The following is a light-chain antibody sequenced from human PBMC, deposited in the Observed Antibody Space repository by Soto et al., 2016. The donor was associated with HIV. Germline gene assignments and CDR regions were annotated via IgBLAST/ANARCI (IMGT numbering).Light chain of an antibody. V-gene: IGLV3-21*02. CDR3: QVWDTRSDHWV. CDR2: DDS. CDR1: DIGSKS. J-gene: IGLJ3*02. Sequence: SYELTQPPSESGAPGETATLTCGGTDIGSKSVRWFQQKPGQAPILVAYDDSDRATGIPERFSGSNSGNMATLTINKIEVGDEADYFCQVWDTRSDHWVFGGGTKLTVL.